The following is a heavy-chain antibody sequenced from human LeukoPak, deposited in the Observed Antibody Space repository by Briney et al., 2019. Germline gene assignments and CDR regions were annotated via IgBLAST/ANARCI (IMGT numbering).Heavy chain of an antibody. D-gene: IGHD1-26*01. Sequence: PGGSLRLSCAASGFTFNIYEMNWVRQAPGRGLEWVSYISSSGSTIYYADSVKGRFTIFRDNAKNSLYLQMNSLRAEDTAAYYWAVGAKGNYYGGRGPLVTVA. V-gene: IGHV3-48*03. CDR1: GFTFNIYE. CDR3: AVGAKGNYY. J-gene: IGHJ4*02. CDR2: ISSSGSTI.